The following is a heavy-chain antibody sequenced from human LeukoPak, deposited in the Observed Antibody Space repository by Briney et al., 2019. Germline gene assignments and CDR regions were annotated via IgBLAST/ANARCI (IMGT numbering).Heavy chain of an antibody. CDR3: ARSAYFGSAFDY. V-gene: IGHV4-59*01. D-gene: IGHD3-10*01. Sequence: SETLSLTCTVSGGSISSYYWSWIRQPPGKGLEWIGYIHYIGTTNYNPSLKSRVTISVDTSKNQFSLKLISVTAADTAVYYCARSAYFGSAFDYWGQGNLVTVSS. J-gene: IGHJ4*02. CDR2: IHYIGTT. CDR1: GGSISSYY.